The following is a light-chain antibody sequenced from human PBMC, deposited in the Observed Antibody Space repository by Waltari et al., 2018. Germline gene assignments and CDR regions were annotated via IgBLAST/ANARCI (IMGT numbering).Light chain of an antibody. J-gene: IGKJ5*01. CDR3: QQLNSYPL. CDR1: LGISRD. CDR2: AAS. Sequence: IQLTQSTSSLSASVGDRVTIPCRASLGISRDLAWYQQKPGRAPKLLIYAASTLQSGVPSRFSGSGSGTDFTLTISSLQPEDFATYYCQQLNSYPLFGQGTRLEIK. V-gene: IGKV1-9*01.